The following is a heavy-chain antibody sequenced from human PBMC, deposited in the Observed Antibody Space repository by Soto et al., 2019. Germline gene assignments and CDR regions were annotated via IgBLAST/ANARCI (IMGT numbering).Heavy chain of an antibody. D-gene: IGHD6-19*01. Sequence: PSETLSLTCTVSGGSISSYYWSWIRQPPGKGLEWIGYIYYSGSTNYNPSLKSRVTISVDTSKNQFSLKLSSVTAADTAVYYCARGGSGWYYFDYWGQGTLVTSPQ. V-gene: IGHV4-59*01. J-gene: IGHJ4*02. CDR2: IYYSGST. CDR1: GGSISSYY. CDR3: ARGGSGWYYFDY.